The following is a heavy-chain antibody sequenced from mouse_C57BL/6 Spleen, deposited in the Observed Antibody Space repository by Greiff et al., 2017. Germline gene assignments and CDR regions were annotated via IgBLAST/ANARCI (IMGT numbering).Heavy chain of an antibody. Sequence: EVKLVESGGGLVKPGGSLKLSCAASGFNFSDYGMHWVRQAPEKGLEWVAYISSGSSTIYYADTMKGRFTISRDNAKNTLFLQMTSLRSEDTAMYYCARGYYGNYVLYWYFDVWGTGTTVTVSS. CDR1: GFNFSDYG. CDR2: ISSGSSTI. CDR3: ARGYYGNYVLYWYFDV. V-gene: IGHV5-17*01. D-gene: IGHD2-1*01. J-gene: IGHJ1*03.